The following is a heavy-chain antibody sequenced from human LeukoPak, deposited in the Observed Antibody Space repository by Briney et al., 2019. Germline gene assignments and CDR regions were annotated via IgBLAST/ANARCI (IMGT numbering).Heavy chain of an antibody. CDR2: ISDIGSI. Sequence: SETLSLTCTVSGDSISNYYWSWIRQPPGKGLEWIAYISDIGSINYNPSLKSRVTISLETSKNQFSLKLSSVTAADTAVYYCAGHHPRNTVDFWGQGTLVTVSS. J-gene: IGHJ4*02. CDR1: GDSISNYY. D-gene: IGHD2-8*02. CDR3: AGHHPRNTVDF. V-gene: IGHV4-59*08.